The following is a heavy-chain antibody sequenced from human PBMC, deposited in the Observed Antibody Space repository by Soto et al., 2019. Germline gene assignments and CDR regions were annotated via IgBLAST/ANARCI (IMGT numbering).Heavy chain of an antibody. CDR1: GFTFSSYA. V-gene: IGHV3-64D*06. D-gene: IGHD1-7*01. CDR3: VKDRRTTRRAMDV. CDR2: ISNNGGST. J-gene: IGHJ6*01. Sequence: SLRLSCSASGFTFSSYAVHWVRQAVGKGLEYVSGISNNGGSTYYADSVKDRFTISRDNSKNTLYLQMSSLTAEDTAVYYCVKDRRTTRRAMDVWGQGTTVNVSS.